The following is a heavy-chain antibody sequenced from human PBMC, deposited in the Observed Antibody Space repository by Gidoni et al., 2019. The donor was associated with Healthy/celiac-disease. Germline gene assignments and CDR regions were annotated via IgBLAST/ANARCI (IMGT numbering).Heavy chain of an antibody. Sequence: EVQLVESGGGLVQPGGSLRLSCAASGFTFRHSGMSWDRQAPGKGLEWVGRIKSKTDGGTTDYAAPVKGRFTISRDDSKNTLYLQMNSLKTEDTAVYYCTTDQVWDSSGYYADYWGQGTLVTVSS. V-gene: IGHV3-15*01. CDR1: GFTFRHSG. CDR3: TTDQVWDSSGYYADY. CDR2: IKSKTDGGTT. J-gene: IGHJ4*02. D-gene: IGHD3-22*01.